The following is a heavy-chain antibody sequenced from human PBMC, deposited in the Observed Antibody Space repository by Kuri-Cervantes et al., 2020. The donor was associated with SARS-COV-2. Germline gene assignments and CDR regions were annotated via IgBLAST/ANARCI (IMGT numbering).Heavy chain of an antibody. V-gene: IGHV3-30-3*02. CDR2: ISFDGTNR. Sequence: GGSLRLSCAASGFTLSSYAIHWVRQAPGKGLEWVAVISFDGTNRFYAESVKGRFTISRDNSKNTLYVQMNNLRGDDTAVYYCAKEGDYTPEDGDNYFDYWGQGTLVTVSS. D-gene: IGHD4-17*01. CDR3: AKEGDYTPEDGDNYFDY. CDR1: GFTLSSYA. J-gene: IGHJ4*02.